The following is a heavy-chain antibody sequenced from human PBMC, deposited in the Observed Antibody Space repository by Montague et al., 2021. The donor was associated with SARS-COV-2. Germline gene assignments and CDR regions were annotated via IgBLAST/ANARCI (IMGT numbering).Heavy chain of an antibody. V-gene: IGHV4-34*01. CDR3: SWGRRPVVLSGAGPAGRAFDI. D-gene: IGHD2-15*01. CDR1: GGSFSGYY. Sequence: SETLSLTCAVYGGSFSGYYWSWIRQPPGKGLEWIWEVNQSGTTIYNPSVKIGVPISEDTSKNQFYLRLNSVTAADTAVYYCSWGRRPVVLSGAGPAGRAFDIWGPGTMVTVSS. J-gene: IGHJ3*02. CDR2: VNQSGTT.